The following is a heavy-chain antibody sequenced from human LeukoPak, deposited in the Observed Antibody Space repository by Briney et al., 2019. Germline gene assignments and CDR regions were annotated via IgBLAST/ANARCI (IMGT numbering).Heavy chain of an antibody. CDR1: GYTFTGYY. Sequence: ASVTVSCKASGYTFTGYYMHWVRQAPGQGLEWMGWINPNSGGTNYAQKFQGRVTMTRDTSISTAYMELSRLRSDDTAVYYCARDRYSSSPYYFDYWGQGTLVTVSS. V-gene: IGHV1-2*02. CDR2: INPNSGGT. J-gene: IGHJ4*02. D-gene: IGHD6-6*01. CDR3: ARDRYSSSPYYFDY.